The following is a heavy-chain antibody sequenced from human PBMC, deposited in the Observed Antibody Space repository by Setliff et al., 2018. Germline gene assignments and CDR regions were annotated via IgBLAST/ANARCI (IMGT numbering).Heavy chain of an antibody. CDR1: GYSFTDYY. V-gene: IGHV1-2*02. CDR2: INPKSGGT. J-gene: IGHJ3*02. CDR3: ARSVAAAGSAFDI. Sequence: ASVKVSCKASGYSFTDYYMHWVRQVPGRGLEWMGWINPKSGGTNYAQKFQGRVTMTRDTSISTAYMELSRLRSDDTAVYYCARSVAAAGSAFDIWGQGTMVTVSS. D-gene: IGHD6-13*01.